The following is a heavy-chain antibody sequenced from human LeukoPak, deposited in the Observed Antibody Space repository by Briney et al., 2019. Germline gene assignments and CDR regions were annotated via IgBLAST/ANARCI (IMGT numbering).Heavy chain of an antibody. CDR3: ARAPLYDYVWGSPFDY. CDR2: IYHSGST. Sequence: SETLSLTCTVSGGSISSGGYYWSWIRQPPGKGLEWIGYIYHSGSTYYNPSLKSRVTISVDRSKNQFSLKLSSVTAADTAVYYCARAPLYDYVWGSPFDYWGQGTLVTVSS. CDR1: GGSISSGGYY. J-gene: IGHJ4*02. V-gene: IGHV4-30-2*01. D-gene: IGHD3-16*01.